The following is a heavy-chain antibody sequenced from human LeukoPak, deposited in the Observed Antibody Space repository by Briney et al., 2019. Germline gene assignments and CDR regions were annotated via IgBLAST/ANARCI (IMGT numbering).Heavy chain of an antibody. V-gene: IGHV1-8*01. J-gene: IGHJ4*02. CDR2: MNPNSGNT. CDR1: GYTFTSYD. Sequence: ASVKVSCKASGYTFTSYDINWVRQATGQGLEWVGWMNPNSGNTGYAQKFQGRVTMTRNTSISTAYMELSSLRSEDTAVYYCARGLGIYYGSGSYNDYWGQGTLVTVSS. D-gene: IGHD3-10*01. CDR3: ARGLGIYYGSGSYNDY.